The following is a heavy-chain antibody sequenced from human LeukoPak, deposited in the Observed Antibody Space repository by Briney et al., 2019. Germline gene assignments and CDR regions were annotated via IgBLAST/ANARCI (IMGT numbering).Heavy chain of an antibody. V-gene: IGHV4-39*01. CDR3: ASLLTGTTDYFDC. CDR2: IYYSGST. J-gene: IGHJ4*02. Sequence: SETLSLTCTVSGGSLSSSSYYWGWIRQPPGKGLEWIGSIYYSGSTYYNPSLKSRVTISVDTSKNQFSLKLSSVTAADTAVYYCASLLTGTTDYFDCWGQGTLVTVSS. D-gene: IGHD1-20*01. CDR1: GGSLSSSSYY.